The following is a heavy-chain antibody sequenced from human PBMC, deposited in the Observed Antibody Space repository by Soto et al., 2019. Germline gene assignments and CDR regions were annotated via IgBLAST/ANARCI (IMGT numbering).Heavy chain of an antibody. CDR1: GGTFSSYA. CDR3: ARDLYHDFWSSYGMDV. Sequence: QVQLVQSGAEVKKPGSSVKVSCKASGGTFSSYAISWVRQAPGQGLEWMGGIIPIFGTANYAQKFQGRVTITADESTSTAYMELSSLRSDDTAVYYCARDLYHDFWSSYGMDVWGQGTTVTVSS. J-gene: IGHJ6*02. V-gene: IGHV1-69*12. D-gene: IGHD3-3*01. CDR2: IIPIFGTA.